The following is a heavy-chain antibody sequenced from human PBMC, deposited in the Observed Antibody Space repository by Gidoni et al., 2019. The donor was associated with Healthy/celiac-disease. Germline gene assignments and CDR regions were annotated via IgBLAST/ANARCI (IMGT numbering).Heavy chain of an antibody. J-gene: IGHJ6*02. CDR1: GYTFTSYD. CDR2: INPSGGST. Sequence: QVQLVQSGAEVKKPGASVKVSCKASGYTFTSYDMHWVRQAPGQGLEWMGIINPSGGSTSYAQKFQGRVTMTRDTSTSTVYMELSSLRSEDTAVYYCARGLTTVTTRPGGYYGMDVWGQGTTVTVSS. D-gene: IGHD4-17*01. V-gene: IGHV1-46*01. CDR3: ARGLTTVTTRPGGYYGMDV.